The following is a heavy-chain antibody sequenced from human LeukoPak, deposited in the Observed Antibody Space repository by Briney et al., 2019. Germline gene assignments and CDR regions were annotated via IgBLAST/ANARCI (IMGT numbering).Heavy chain of an antibody. Sequence: SETLSLTCAVSGDSISSTYWWNWVRQPPGKGLEWIGEIDHRGNTNYNPSLKSRVSISADKSKNQFSLKLSSVTAADTAVYYCARGYGPGYWGQGTLVTVSA. J-gene: IGHJ4*02. V-gene: IGHV4-4*02. D-gene: IGHD4-17*01. CDR1: GDSISSTYW. CDR2: IDHRGNT. CDR3: ARGYGPGY.